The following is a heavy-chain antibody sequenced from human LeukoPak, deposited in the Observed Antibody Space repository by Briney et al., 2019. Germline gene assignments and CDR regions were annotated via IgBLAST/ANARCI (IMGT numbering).Heavy chain of an antibody. J-gene: IGHJ5*02. CDR3: ARRRYSSGSGVEFDP. CDR1: GYSFTSYW. V-gene: IGHV5-51*01. CDR2: IYPGDSDT. D-gene: IGHD6-25*01. Sequence: GESLQISCKGSGYSFTSYWIGWVRQMPGKGLAWMGIIYPGDSDTRYSPSFQGPVTISADKSISTAYLQWSSLKASDTAMYYCARRRYSSGSGVEFDPWGQGTLVTVSS.